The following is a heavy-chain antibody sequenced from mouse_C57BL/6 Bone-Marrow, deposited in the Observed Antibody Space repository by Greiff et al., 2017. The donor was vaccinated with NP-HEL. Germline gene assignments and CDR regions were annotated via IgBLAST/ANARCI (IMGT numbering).Heavy chain of an antibody. V-gene: IGHV5-17*01. CDR1: GFTFSDYG. D-gene: IGHD2-4*01. Sequence: DVMLVESGGGLVKPGGSLKLSCAASGFTFSDYGMHWVRQAPEKGLEWVAYISSGSSTIYYADTVKGRFTISRDNAKNTLFLQMTSLRSEDTAMYYCARKEKYDYEAYWGQGTLVTVSA. J-gene: IGHJ3*01. CDR3: ARKEKYDYEAY. CDR2: ISSGSSTI.